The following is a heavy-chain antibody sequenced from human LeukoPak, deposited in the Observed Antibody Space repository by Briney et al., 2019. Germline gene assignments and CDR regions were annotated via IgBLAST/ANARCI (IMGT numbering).Heavy chain of an antibody. CDR3: ARDRAAAVAGTNLDY. J-gene: IGHJ4*02. Sequence: ASVKVSCKASGYTFTSYGISWVRQAPGQGLEWMGWISAYNGNTNYAQKLQGRVTMTTDTSTSTAYMELRSLRSDDTAVYYCARDRAAAVAGTNLDYWGQGTLVTVSS. D-gene: IGHD6-19*01. V-gene: IGHV1-18*04. CDR1: GYTFTSYG. CDR2: ISAYNGNT.